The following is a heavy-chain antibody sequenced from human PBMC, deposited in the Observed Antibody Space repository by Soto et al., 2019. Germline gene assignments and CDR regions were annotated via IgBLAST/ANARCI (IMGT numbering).Heavy chain of an antibody. J-gene: IGHJ4*02. CDR2: IYYSGST. CDR3: ASVQLWPHWVFDY. D-gene: IGHD5-18*01. V-gene: IGHV4-30-4*01. Sequence: LSLTCTVSGGSISSGDYYWSWIRQPPGKGLEWIGYIYYSGSTYYNPSLKSRVTISVDTSKNQFSLKLSSVTAADTAVYYCASVQLWPHWVFDYWGQGTLVTVS. CDR1: GGSISSGDYY.